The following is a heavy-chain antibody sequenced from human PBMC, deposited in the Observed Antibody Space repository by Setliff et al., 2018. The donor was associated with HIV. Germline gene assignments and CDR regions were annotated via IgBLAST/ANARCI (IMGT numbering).Heavy chain of an antibody. CDR3: ARGGYGWGDLGPVLDY. CDR2: ISAFNGNT. J-gene: IGHJ4*02. CDR1: GYTFTTHS. V-gene: IGHV1-18*01. D-gene: IGHD5-12*01. Sequence: ASVKVSCKASGYTFTTHSFTWVRQAPGQGLEWMGWISAFNGNTNYAQKLQGRFTMTTDTSTSTAYMELRSLRSDDTAVYYCARGGYGWGDLGPVLDYWGQGTLVTVSS.